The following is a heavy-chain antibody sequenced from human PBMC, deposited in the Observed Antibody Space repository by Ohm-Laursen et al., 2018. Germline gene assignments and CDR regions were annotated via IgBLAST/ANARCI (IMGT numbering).Heavy chain of an antibody. J-gene: IGHJ4*02. D-gene: IGHD4-17*01. CDR1: GGSISSYY. CDR3: ARVQIRDGDYNFDY. V-gene: IGHV4-59*01. CDR2: IYYSGST. Sequence: GTLSLTCPVSGGSISSYYWSWIRQPPGKGLEWIGYIYYSGSTNYNPSLKSRVTISVDTSKNQFSLKLSSVTAADTAVYYCARVQIRDGDYNFDYWGQGTLVTVSS.